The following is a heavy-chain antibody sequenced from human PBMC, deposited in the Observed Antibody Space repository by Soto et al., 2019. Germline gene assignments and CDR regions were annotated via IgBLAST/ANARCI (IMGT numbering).Heavy chain of an antibody. CDR2: IYPGDSDT. CDR1: GYIFTSSW. CDR3: ARHVRSAYYSVDN. V-gene: IGHV5-51*01. D-gene: IGHD3-22*01. Sequence: PGESLKISCKGSGYIFTSSWIGWVRQMPGKGLEWMGIIYPGDSDTRYSPSFQGQVTISADKSISTAFLQWSSLKASYTAMYYCARHVRSAYYSVDNWGQGTPVTVSS. J-gene: IGHJ4*02.